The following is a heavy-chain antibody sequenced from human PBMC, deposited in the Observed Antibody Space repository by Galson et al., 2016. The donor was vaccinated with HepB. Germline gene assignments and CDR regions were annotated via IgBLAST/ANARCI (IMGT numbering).Heavy chain of an antibody. Sequence: SLRLSCAASGFTLNNYALNWVRQAPGKGLEWVALISYDGSNRYYGDPVRGRFAISRDTSKNTVYLQMNSLRPEDTAVYYCAKVPSMVRGFWGQGTLVTVS. CDR2: ISYDGSNR. J-gene: IGHJ4*02. V-gene: IGHV3-30*09. D-gene: IGHD3-10*01. CDR1: GFTLNNYA. CDR3: AKVPSMVRGF.